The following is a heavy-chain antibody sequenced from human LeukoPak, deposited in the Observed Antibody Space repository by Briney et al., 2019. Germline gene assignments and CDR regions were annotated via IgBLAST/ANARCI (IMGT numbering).Heavy chain of an antibody. Sequence: SETLSPTCNVSGASLSDYYWGWIRQSPAKGLEWLGYISDTGKTDYNPSLNSRGTLSLDTSKNQFSLRLASVTAANTAVYYCVTGYYEPFDNWGQGTLVTVSS. CDR1: GASLSDYY. CDR3: VTGYYEPFDN. CDR2: ISDTGKT. V-gene: IGHV4-59*01. J-gene: IGHJ4*02. D-gene: IGHD3-3*01.